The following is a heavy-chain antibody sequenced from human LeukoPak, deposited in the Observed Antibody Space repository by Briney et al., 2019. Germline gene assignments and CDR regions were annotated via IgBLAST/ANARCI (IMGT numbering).Heavy chain of an antibody. CDR3: AKVVYQLLTDAFDI. J-gene: IGHJ3*02. Sequence: GGSLRLSCAASGFTFSSYGMHWVRQAPGKGLEWVAFIRYDGSNKYYADSVKGRFTISRDNSKNTLYLQMNSLRAEDTAVYYCAKVVYQLLTDAFDIWGQGTMVTVSS. D-gene: IGHD2-2*01. CDR1: GFTFSSYG. V-gene: IGHV3-30*02. CDR2: IRYDGSNK.